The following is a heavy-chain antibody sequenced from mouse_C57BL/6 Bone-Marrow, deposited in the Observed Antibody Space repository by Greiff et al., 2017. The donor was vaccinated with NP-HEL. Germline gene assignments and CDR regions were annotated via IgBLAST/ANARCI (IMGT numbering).Heavy chain of an antibody. CDR1: GFTFSSYG. Sequence: EVKLMESGGDLVKPGGSLKLSCAASGFTFSSYGMSWVRQTPDKRLAWVATISSGGSYTYYPDSVKGRFTISRDNAKNTLYMQMSDLKSEDTAMYYCARRDGLYYFGYWGQGTTLTVSS. CDR2: ISSGGSYT. J-gene: IGHJ2*01. D-gene: IGHD2-3*01. CDR3: ARRDGLYYFGY. V-gene: IGHV5-6*02.